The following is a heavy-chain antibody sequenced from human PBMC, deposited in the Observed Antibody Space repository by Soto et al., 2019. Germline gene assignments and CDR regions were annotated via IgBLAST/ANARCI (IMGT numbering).Heavy chain of an antibody. J-gene: IGHJ4*02. Sequence: QVQLVQSGAEVKKPGASVKVSCKASGHTFNTHDINWVRQATGQGLEWMGWMNPNTGNTGYAETFQGRVSMTRDTSISTAYMALSSLRSDDTAVYYCARGRADYNSWLGLDYWGQGTRVTVSS. CDR2: MNPNTGNT. CDR1: GHTFNTHD. D-gene: IGHD6-6*01. CDR3: ARGRADYNSWLGLDY. V-gene: IGHV1-8*01.